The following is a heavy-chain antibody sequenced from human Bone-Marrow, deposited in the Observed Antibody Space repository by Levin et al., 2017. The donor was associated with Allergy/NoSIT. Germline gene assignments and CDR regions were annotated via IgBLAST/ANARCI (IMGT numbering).Heavy chain of an antibody. Sequence: RGSLRLSCVVSGFTFSDYYVSWIRQAPGKGLEWLSYISGTSFYKNYADSVKGRFTISRDNTKKSLYLQMNNLRVDDTAVYYCSRGGDYGDNFDYWGQGTLVTVSS. CDR2: ISGTSFYK. CDR3: SRGGDYGDNFDY. CDR1: GFTFSDYY. V-gene: IGHV3-11*05. J-gene: IGHJ4*02. D-gene: IGHD4-17*01.